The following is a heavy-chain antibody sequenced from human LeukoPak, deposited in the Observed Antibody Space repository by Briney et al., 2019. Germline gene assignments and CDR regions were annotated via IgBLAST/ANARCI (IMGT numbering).Heavy chain of an antibody. CDR1: GGSISSSSYY. CDR2: IYYSGST. J-gene: IGHJ4*02. V-gene: IGHV4-39*07. D-gene: IGHD4-17*01. Sequence: SETLSLTCTVSGGSISSSSYYWGWIRQPPGKGLEWIGSIYYSGSTYYNPSLKSRVTISVDTSKNQFSLKLSSVTAADTAVYYCARALAPYGDYAFDYWGQGTLVTVSS. CDR3: ARALAPYGDYAFDY.